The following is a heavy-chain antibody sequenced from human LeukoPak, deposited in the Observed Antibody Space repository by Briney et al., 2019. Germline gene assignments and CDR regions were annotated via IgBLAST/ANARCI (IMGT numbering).Heavy chain of an antibody. Sequence: SETLSLSCTVSGDSVSSGYSTWIRQSPGKGLEWIGYISDSGITDYHPSLKSRLTISVDSTNNQFSLNLNSVTAADTAVYYCAGRGHRYSRDWGQGILVTVSS. J-gene: IGHJ1*01. D-gene: IGHD2-15*01. CDR3: AGRGHRYSRD. CDR2: ISDSGIT. CDR1: GDSVSSGY. V-gene: IGHV4-4*09.